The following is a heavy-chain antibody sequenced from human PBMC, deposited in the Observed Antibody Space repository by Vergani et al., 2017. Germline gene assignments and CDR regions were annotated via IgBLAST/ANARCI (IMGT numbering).Heavy chain of an antibody. Sequence: QVTLKESGPALVKPTQTLTLTCTFSGFSLSTSGMRVSWIRQPPGKDLEWLARIDWDDDKFYSTSLKTRLTISKDTSKNKVVLTMTNMDPVDTATYYCARSSNWGSTGFDYWGQGTLVTVSS. D-gene: IGHD7-27*01. V-gene: IGHV2-70*04. CDR1: GFSLSTSGMR. J-gene: IGHJ4*02. CDR2: IDWDDDK. CDR3: ARSSNWGSTGFDY.